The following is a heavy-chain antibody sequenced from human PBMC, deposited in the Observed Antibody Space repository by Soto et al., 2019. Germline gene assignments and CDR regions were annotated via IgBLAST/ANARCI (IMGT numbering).Heavy chain of an antibody. Sequence: PGGSLRLSCAASGLTVGSNFMSWARQTPGKGLEWVSVISSVGTTYYADSVKGRFTISRDNSKSTLFLQMNSLRPEDTAVYYCARITPALRSFDWLLSFFDYWGLGTLVTVSS. CDR3: ARITPALRSFDWLLSFFDY. CDR1: GLTVGSNF. CDR2: ISSVGTT. D-gene: IGHD3-9*01. V-gene: IGHV3-66*01. J-gene: IGHJ4*02.